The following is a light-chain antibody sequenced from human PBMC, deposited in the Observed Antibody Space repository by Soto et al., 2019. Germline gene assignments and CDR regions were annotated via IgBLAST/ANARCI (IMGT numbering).Light chain of an antibody. Sequence: EIVLTQSPGTLSLSPGERATLSCRASQSVSSSYFAWYQQKPGQAPRLHIYGASSRATGIPDRFSGSGSGTDFTLTISRLEPEDFAVYYCQQYGTSLYTFGQGTKLEIK. CDR1: QSVSSSY. J-gene: IGKJ2*01. CDR2: GAS. V-gene: IGKV3-20*01. CDR3: QQYGTSLYT.